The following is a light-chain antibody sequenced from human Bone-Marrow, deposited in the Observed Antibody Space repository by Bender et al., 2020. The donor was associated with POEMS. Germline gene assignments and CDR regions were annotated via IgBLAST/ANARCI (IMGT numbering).Light chain of an antibody. J-gene: IGLJ3*02. CDR1: SSDVGKYNL. V-gene: IGLV2-14*02. Sequence: QSALTQPASVSGSPGQSIIISCTGSSSDVGKYNLVSWYQQSPGKAPKLMIYDVTNRPSGVSYRFSGSKSGNTASLTISGLQAEDEADYYCTSYTSSNTWVFGGGTKLTVL. CDR2: DVT. CDR3: TSYTSSNTWV.